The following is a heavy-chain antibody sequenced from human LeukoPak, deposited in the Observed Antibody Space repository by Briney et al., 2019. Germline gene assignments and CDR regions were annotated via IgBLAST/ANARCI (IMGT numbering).Heavy chain of an antibody. CDR1: GFTFCGSA. D-gene: IGHD4-11*01. Sequence: GGSLRLSCAASGFTFCGSAMHWVRQASGKGLEWVGRIRSKANSYATAYAASVKGRFTISRDDSKNTAYLQMNSLKTEDTAVYYCTSPGLQFDYWGQGTLVTVSS. CDR3: TSPGLQFDY. CDR2: IRSKANSYAT. V-gene: IGHV3-73*01. J-gene: IGHJ4*02.